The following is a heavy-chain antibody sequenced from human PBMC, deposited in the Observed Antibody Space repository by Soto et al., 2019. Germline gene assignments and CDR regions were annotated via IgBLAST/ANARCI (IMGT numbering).Heavy chain of an antibody. CDR3: AGDRGGGSNFRGHHGMDL. Sequence: GGSLRLSCAASGFTFGDFYMSWIRQVPAKGLEWLSKISSSSSSTDYADSVKVRFTIPRDNPKNSLDLQMGRPRAEDTAVYYCAGDRGGGSNFRGHHGMDLRAQGTTVTVSS. CDR1: GFTFGDFY. J-gene: IGHJ6*02. V-gene: IGHV3-11*06. CDR2: ISSSSSST. D-gene: IGHD3-10*01.